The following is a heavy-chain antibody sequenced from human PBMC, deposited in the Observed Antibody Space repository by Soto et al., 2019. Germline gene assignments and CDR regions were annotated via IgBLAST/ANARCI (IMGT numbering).Heavy chain of an antibody. D-gene: IGHD3-10*01. CDR1: GIPVSSNY. V-gene: IGHV3-53*04. CDR3: ARDGPYYYASRMDG. CDR2: LHSGGDT. Sequence: EVQLVESGGGLVQPGGSLRLSCVASGIPVSSNYMTWVRQAPGKGLEWVSVLHSGGDTYYANSVKGRFTISRHDSTNTLYLQMNSLTPEDTAVYYCARDGPYYYASRMDGWGQGTTVTVSS. J-gene: IGHJ6*02.